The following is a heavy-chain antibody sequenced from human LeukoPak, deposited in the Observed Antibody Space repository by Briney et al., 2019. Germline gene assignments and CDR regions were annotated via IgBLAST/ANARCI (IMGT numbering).Heavy chain of an antibody. Sequence: ASVKVSCKASGYTFTGSYMHWMRQSPGQGLEWMGWINLSTGGTNYAQKFQGRVTMTRDTSISTAYMELRRLRYDDTAVYYCASWAGGDEPVASFDYWGQGTLITVSS. J-gene: IGHJ4*02. CDR3: ASWAGGDEPVASFDY. CDR1: GYTFTGSY. D-gene: IGHD3-10*01. CDR2: INLSTGGT. V-gene: IGHV1-2*02.